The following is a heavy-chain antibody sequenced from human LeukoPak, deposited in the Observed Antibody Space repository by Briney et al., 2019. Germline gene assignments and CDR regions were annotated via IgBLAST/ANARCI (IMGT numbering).Heavy chain of an antibody. CDR3: AREYREVGVTRHFDS. CDR2: ISWNSGSI. J-gene: IGHJ4*02. D-gene: IGHD3-10*01. CDR1: GFTFDDYA. V-gene: IGHV3-9*01. Sequence: GGSLRLSCAASGFTFDDYAMHWVRQAPGKGLEWVSGISWNSGSIGYADSVKGRFTVSRDNGKNSLYLQMNSLRAEDTAVYYCAREYREVGVTRHFDSWGQGTLVTVSS.